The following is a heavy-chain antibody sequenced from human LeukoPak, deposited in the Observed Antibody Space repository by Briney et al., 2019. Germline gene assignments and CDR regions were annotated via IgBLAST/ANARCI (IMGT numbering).Heavy chain of an antibody. D-gene: IGHD7-27*01. CDR3: GRNRLGKALDI. CDR1: GFTFTAYY. J-gene: IGHJ3*02. CDR2: INPNSGAT. Sequence: GASVKVSCKASGFTFTAYYMHWVRQAPGQGLEWMGWINPNSGATNYAQNFQGRLTLTRDTSISTAYMELNRLRSDDTAIFYCGRNRLGKALDIWGQGTMVTVSS. V-gene: IGHV1-2*02.